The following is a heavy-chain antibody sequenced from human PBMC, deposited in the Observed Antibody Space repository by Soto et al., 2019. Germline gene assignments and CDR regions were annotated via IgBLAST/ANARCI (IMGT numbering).Heavy chain of an antibody. J-gene: IGHJ5*02. D-gene: IGHD3-9*01. CDR3: ARKYYDILTGPNWFDP. CDR1: GGSISGGGYY. Sequence: PSETLSLTCTVSGGSISGGGYYWSWIRQHPGKGLEWIGYIYYSGSTYYNPSLKSRVTISVDTSKNQFSLKLSSVTDADTAVYYCARKYYDILTGPNWFDPWGQGTLVTVS. V-gene: IGHV4-31*03. CDR2: IYYSGST.